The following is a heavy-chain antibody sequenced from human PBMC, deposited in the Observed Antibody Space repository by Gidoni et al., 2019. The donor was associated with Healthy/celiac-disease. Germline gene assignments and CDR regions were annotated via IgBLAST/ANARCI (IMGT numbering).Heavy chain of an antibody. CDR2: IYYSGST. J-gene: IGHJ4*02. D-gene: IGHD2-2*01. Sequence: QAQLQESGPGLVQPSQTLSLTCTVSGGSISIGAYYWSWIRQPPGKGLEWIGYIYYSGSTYYNPSLKSRVTISVDTSKNQFSLKLSAVTAADTAVYYCAREQIVVVPAAPYGGFDYWGQGTLVTVSS. CDR1: GGSISIGAYY. CDR3: AREQIVVVPAAPYGGFDY. V-gene: IGHV4-30-4*01.